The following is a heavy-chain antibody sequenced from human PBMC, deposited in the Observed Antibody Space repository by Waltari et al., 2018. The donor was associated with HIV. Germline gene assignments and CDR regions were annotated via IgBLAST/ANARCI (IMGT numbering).Heavy chain of an antibody. CDR2: ILYNGNA. CDR3: ARRTAATPRIMVTQGRDWYFDR. J-gene: IGHJ2*01. CDR1: GASISSSY. Sequence: QVQLQESGPGLVNPSETLSLTCTVSGASISSSYWTWIRQPPGKGLEWIGSILYNGNAKYSPSLRSRVSISVDASENHFSLRLTSVSAADTAIYYCARRTAATPRIMVTQGRDWYFDRWGRGALVTVSS. V-gene: IGHV4-59*13. D-gene: IGHD2-21*02.